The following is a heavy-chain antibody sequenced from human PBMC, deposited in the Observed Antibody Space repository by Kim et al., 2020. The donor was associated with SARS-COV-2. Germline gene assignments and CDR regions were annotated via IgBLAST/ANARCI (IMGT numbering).Heavy chain of an antibody. J-gene: IGHJ5*02. V-gene: IGHV1-69*13. CDR3: ARSSGSGSYPLDAPPNWFDP. D-gene: IGHD3-10*01. Sequence: SVKVSCKASGGTFSSYAISWVRQAPGQGLEWMGGIIPIFGTSNYAQKFQGRVTITADESTSTAYMELSSLRSEDTAVYYCARSSGSGSYPLDAPPNWFDPWGHVTLVTVSS. CDR2: IIPIFGTS. CDR1: GGTFSSYA.